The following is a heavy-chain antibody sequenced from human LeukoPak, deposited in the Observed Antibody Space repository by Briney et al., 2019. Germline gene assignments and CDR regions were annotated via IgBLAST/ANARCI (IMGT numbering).Heavy chain of an antibody. Sequence: ASVKDSCKASGYTFTSYDISWVRQATGQGLEWMGWMSPNSGNTGYAQKFQGRVIMTRNTSISTAYIELSSLRSEDTAVYCCARGRHNNCWGQGTMVTVSS. CDR1: GYTFTSYD. V-gene: IGHV1-8*01. J-gene: IGHJ3*01. CDR2: MSPNSGNT. CDR3: ARGRHNNC. D-gene: IGHD1-1*01.